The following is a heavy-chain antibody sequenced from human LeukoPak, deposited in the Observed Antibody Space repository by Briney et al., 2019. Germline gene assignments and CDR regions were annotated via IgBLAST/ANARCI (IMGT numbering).Heavy chain of an antibody. Sequence: GGSLRLSCAASGFTFSDYYMRWLRQAPGRGREGGSYISSRGSTIFYADSVKGRFTISRDNAKNSVYLKMNSLRGEDRCVYFCARDVLALLLTGGEDYYSYMDVWGKGTTVTVSS. J-gene: IGHJ6*03. CDR2: ISSRGSTI. V-gene: IGHV3-11*04. D-gene: IGHD3-3*01. CDR3: ARDVLALLLTGGEDYYSYMDV. CDR1: GFTFSDYY.